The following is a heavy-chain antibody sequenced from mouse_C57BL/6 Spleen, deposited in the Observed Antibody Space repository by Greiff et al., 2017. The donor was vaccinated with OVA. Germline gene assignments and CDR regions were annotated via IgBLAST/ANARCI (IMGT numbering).Heavy chain of an antibody. CDR1: GYSFTDYN. Sequence: EVQLQQSGPELVKPGASVKLSCKASGYSFTDYNMNWVKQSNGKSLEWIGVINPNYGTTSYNQKFKGKATLTVDKSSSTAYMQLNSLTSEDYAVYYCARGDYDASYYFDDWGQGTTLTVSS. CDR2: INPNYGTT. J-gene: IGHJ2*01. V-gene: IGHV1-39*01. CDR3: ARGDYDASYYFDD. D-gene: IGHD2-4*01.